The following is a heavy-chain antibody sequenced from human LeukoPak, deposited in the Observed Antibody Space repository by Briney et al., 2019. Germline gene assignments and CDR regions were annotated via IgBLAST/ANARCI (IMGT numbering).Heavy chain of an antibody. Sequence: GGSLRLSCAASGFTFSSYAMRWVRQAPGKGLEWVSAISGSGGSTYYADSVKGRFTISRDNSKNTLYLQMNSLRAEDTAVYYCAKTPSPGYCSSTSCYVDYWGQGTLVTVSS. D-gene: IGHD2-2*03. CDR1: GFTFSSYA. V-gene: IGHV3-23*01. CDR3: AKTPSPGYCSSTSCYVDY. J-gene: IGHJ4*02. CDR2: ISGSGGST.